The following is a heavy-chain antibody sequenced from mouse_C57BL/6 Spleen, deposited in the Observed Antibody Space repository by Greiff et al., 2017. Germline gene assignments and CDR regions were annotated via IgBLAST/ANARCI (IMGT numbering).Heavy chain of an antibody. CDR2: IYPGSGST. J-gene: IGHJ1*03. D-gene: IGHD1-1*01. Sequence: VKLQQPGAELVKPGASVKMSCKASGYTFTSYWITWVKQRPGQGLEWIGDIYPGSGSTTYNEKFKSKATLTVDTSSSTAYMQLSSLTSEDSAVYYCARGITTSFDVWGTGTTVTVSS. CDR3: ARGITTSFDV. CDR1: GYTFTSYW. V-gene: IGHV1-55*01.